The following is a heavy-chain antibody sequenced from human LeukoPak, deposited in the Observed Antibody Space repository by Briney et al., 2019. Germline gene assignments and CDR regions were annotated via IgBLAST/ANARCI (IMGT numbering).Heavy chain of an antibody. Sequence: GGSLRLSCAASGFTFSTYAMSGVRQTPEKGLEWVSAISDTGGNTFYADSVKGRFTISRDNSKNTLYLQMNSLRAEDTAIYYCAKGRTNGYWGQGTLVTVSS. CDR3: AKGRTNGY. V-gene: IGHV3-23*01. CDR1: GFTFSTYA. CDR2: ISDTGGNT. D-gene: IGHD1/OR15-1a*01. J-gene: IGHJ4*02.